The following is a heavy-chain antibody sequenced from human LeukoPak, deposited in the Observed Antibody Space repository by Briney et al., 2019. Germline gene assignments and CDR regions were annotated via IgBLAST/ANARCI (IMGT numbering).Heavy chain of an antibody. V-gene: IGHV4-30-2*01. J-gene: IGHJ4*02. Sequence: SETLSLTCTVSGGSISSGGYYWSWIRQPPGKGLEWIGYIYHSGSTYYNPSLKSRVTISVDRSKNQFSLKLSSVTAADTAVYYCARYTAAGHFDYWGQGTLVTVSS. CDR2: IYHSGST. D-gene: IGHD6-13*01. CDR3: ARYTAAGHFDY. CDR1: GGSISSGGYY.